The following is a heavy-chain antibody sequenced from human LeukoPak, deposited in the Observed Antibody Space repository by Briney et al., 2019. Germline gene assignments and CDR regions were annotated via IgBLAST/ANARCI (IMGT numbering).Heavy chain of an antibody. Sequence: GESLKISCEASAYDFATYWIGWVRQMPGKGLEWMGLIYPRTSEATYSPSFQGQVTMSVDKSFNTVYLQWSSLRASDTAIYYCARHTRPNSQTTARWLDPWGQGALVTVSS. CDR2: IYPRTSEA. D-gene: IGHD4-17*01. CDR1: AYDFATYW. CDR3: ARHTRPNSQTTARWLDP. V-gene: IGHV5-51*01. J-gene: IGHJ5*02.